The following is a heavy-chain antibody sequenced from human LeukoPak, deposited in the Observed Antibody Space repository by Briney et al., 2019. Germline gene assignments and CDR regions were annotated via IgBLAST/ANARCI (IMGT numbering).Heavy chain of an antibody. Sequence: MSGGSLRLSCAASGFTFSNAWMSWVRRAPGKGLEWVGRIKSKTDGGTTDYAAPVKGRFTISRDDSKNTLYLQMNSLKTEDTAVFYCTTTTLETTGYYSFDYWGQGTLVTVSS. V-gene: IGHV3-15*01. CDR3: TTTTLETTGYYSFDY. CDR1: GFTFSNAW. J-gene: IGHJ4*02. CDR2: IKSKTDGGTT. D-gene: IGHD3-9*01.